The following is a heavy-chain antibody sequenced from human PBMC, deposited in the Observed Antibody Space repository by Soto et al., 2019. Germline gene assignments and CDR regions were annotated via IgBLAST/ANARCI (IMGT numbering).Heavy chain of an antibody. CDR1: GGTFSSYY. CDR2: ISPSFGTP. J-gene: IGHJ4*02. D-gene: IGHD1-20*01. V-gene: IGHV1-69*13. Sequence: GASVKVSCKASGGTFSSYYITWVLQAPGQGLEWMGGISPSFGTPNYARKFQGRVTITADESTSTAYMELSSLTSEDTAVYYCARDYDNWSFDYWGQGTLVTVSS. CDR3: ARDYDNWSFDY.